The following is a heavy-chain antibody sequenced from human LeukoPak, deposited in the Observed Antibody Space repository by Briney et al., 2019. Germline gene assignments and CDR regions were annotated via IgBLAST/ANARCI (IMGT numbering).Heavy chain of an antibody. CDR2: MNPNSGNT. CDR1: GYTFTSYD. CDR3: ARVPLYCSSTSCRYGMDV. D-gene: IGHD2-2*01. Sequence: GASVKVSCKASGYTFTSYDINWVRQATRQGLVWMGWMNPNSGNTGYAQKFQGRVTMTRNTSISTAYMELSSLRSEDTAVYYCARVPLYCSSTSCRYGMDVWGQGTTVTVSS. J-gene: IGHJ6*02. V-gene: IGHV1-8*01.